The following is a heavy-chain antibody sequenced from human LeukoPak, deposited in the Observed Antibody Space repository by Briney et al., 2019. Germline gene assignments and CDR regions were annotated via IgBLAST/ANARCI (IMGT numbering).Heavy chain of an antibody. CDR3: ANLWFGDPLNYYYYGMDV. J-gene: IGHJ6*02. CDR1: GFTFSSYA. V-gene: IGHV3-23*01. CDR2: ISGSGGST. D-gene: IGHD3-10*01. Sequence: GGSLRLSCAASGFTFSSYAMSWVRQAPGKGLEWVSAISGSGGSTYYAGSVKGRFTISRDNSKNTLYLQMNSLRAEDTAVYYCANLWFGDPLNYYYYGMDVWGQGTTVTVSS.